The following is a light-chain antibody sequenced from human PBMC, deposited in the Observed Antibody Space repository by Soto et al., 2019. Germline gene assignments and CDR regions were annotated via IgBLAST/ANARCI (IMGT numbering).Light chain of an antibody. CDR2: KAS. J-gene: IGKJ1*01. CDR1: QSISSW. V-gene: IGKV1-5*03. Sequence: DIQMTQSPSTLSASLGDRFTITCRASQSISSWLAWYQQKPGKAPKXLIYKASTLESGVPSNFSGSGSGTEFTLTISSLQPEDFATYYCQQYNAYPWTFGQGTKVDIK. CDR3: QQYNAYPWT.